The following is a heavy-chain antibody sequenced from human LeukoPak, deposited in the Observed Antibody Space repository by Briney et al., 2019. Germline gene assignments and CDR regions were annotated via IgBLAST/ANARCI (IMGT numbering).Heavy chain of an antibody. CDR1: GYTFTSYA. Sequence: ASVKVSCKASGYTFTSYAMHWVRQAPGQRLEWMGWINAGNGNTKYSQEFQGRVTITRDTSASTAYMELSSLRSEDMAVYYCARATVTENAFDIWGQGTMVTVSS. D-gene: IGHD4-17*01. V-gene: IGHV1-3*03. CDR3: ARATVTENAFDI. CDR2: INAGNGNT. J-gene: IGHJ3*02.